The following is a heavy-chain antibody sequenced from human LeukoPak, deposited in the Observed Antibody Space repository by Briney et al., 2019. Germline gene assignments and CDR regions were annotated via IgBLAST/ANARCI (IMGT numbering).Heavy chain of an antibody. Sequence: SQTLSLTCTVSGGSISSGDYYWSWIRQPPGKGLEWIGYIYYSGSTYYNPSLKSRVTISVDTSKNQFSLKLSSVTAADTAVYYCARDYCSGGSCHSYGDYFDYWGQGTLVTVSS. V-gene: IGHV4-30-4*01. CDR1: GGSISSGDYY. J-gene: IGHJ4*02. CDR3: ARDYCSGGSCHSYGDYFDY. D-gene: IGHD2-15*01. CDR2: IYYSGST.